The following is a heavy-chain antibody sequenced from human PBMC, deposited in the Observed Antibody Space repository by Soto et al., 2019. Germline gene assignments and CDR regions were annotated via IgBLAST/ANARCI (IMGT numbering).Heavy chain of an antibody. CDR1: GGSISSGGYS. CDR3: ASTSIFGVVPKWHGMDV. Sequence: PSETLSLTCAVSGGSISSGGYSWSWIRQPPGKGLEWIGYIYHSGSTYYNPSLKSRVTISVDRSKNQFSLKLSSVTAADTAVYYCASTSIFGVVPKWHGMDVWGQGTTVTVSS. CDR2: IYHSGST. D-gene: IGHD3-3*01. J-gene: IGHJ6*02. V-gene: IGHV4-30-2*05.